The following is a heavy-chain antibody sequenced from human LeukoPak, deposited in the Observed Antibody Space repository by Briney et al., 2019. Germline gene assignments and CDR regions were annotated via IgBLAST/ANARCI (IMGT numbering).Heavy chain of an antibody. CDR1: GFTFSNYA. CDR2: VIPIFGTA. CDR3: ARDGFQGYYYMDV. Sequence: ASVKVSCKASGFTFSNYAISWVRQAPGQGLEWIGGVIPIFGTANYAQRFQGRVTITADESTSTAYMELNSLRSEDTAVYYCARDGFQGYYYMDVWGKGTTVTVSS. V-gene: IGHV1-69*13. J-gene: IGHJ6*03. D-gene: IGHD2/OR15-2a*01.